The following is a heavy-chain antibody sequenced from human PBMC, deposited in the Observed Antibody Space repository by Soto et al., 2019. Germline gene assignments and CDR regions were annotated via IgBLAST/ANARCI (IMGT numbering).Heavy chain of an antibody. D-gene: IGHD5-18*01. J-gene: IGHJ4*02. CDR1: GGTFSSYA. Sequence: QVQLVQSGAEVKKPGSSVKVSCKASGGTFSSYAISWVRQAPGQGLEWMGGIIPIFGTANYAQKFQGRVNXTXXESTSTAYRDLSSLGSEDTAGYYCSTAMVHLPPDYWGQGTLVTVSS. CDR2: IIPIFGTA. V-gene: IGHV1-69*12. CDR3: STAMVHLPPDY.